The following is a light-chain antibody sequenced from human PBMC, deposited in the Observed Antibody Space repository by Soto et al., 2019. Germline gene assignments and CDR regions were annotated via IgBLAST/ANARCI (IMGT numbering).Light chain of an antibody. V-gene: IGKV3-20*01. Sequence: EIVLTQSPATLSLSAGERGTLTCRASQSVSSSYLAWYQQTRGQARRLLYYGASSRATGIPGRFSGSGSGTDFTLTISRLQPEDFAVYYCHQYDSAPLTFGGGTKVDIK. CDR2: GAS. CDR1: QSVSSSY. J-gene: IGKJ4*01. CDR3: HQYDSAPLT.